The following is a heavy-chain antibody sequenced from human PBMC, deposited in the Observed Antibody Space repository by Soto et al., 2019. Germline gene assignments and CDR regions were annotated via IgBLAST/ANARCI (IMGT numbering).Heavy chain of an antibody. CDR2: ISGSGGST. V-gene: IGHV3-23*01. J-gene: IGHJ6*02. CDR3: AKRITMVLGVSYYYGMDV. D-gene: IGHD3-10*01. Sequence: PGGSLRLSCAASGFTFSSYAMSWVRQAPGKGLEWVSAISGSGGSTYYADSVKGQFTISRDNSKNTLYLQMNSLRAEDTAVYYCAKRITMVLGVSYYYGMDVWGQGTTVTVSS. CDR1: GFTFSSYA.